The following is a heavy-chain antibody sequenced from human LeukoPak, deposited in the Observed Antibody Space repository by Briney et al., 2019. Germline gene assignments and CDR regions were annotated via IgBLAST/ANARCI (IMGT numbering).Heavy chain of an antibody. D-gene: IGHD2-21*02. J-gene: IGHJ4*02. CDR3: ARLQYGGNSVGDFDY. CDR1: GGSISSYY. V-gene: IGHV4-59*08. CDR2: IYYSGST. Sequence: SETLSLTCTVSGGSISSYYWSWIRQPPGKGLEWIGYIYYSGSTNYNPSLKSRVTISVDTSKNQFSLKLCSVTAADTAVYYCARLQYGGNSVGDFDYWGQGTLVTVSS.